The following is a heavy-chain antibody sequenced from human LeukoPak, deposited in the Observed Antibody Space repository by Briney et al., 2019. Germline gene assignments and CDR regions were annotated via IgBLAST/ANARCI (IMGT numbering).Heavy chain of an antibody. CDR2: TNYTGST. D-gene: IGHD6-13*01. CDR3: ARSLRGCCSRWYF. V-gene: IGHV4-34*01. CDR1: GGSIIGYY. J-gene: IGHJ4*02. Sequence: SETLSLTCTVSGGSIIGYYWGWIRQPPGKGLEWIGKTNYTGSTYYNPSLKSRVTISLDTSKNQFSLKVSSVTAADTAAYYCARSLRGCCSRWYFWGRGTMVTVSS.